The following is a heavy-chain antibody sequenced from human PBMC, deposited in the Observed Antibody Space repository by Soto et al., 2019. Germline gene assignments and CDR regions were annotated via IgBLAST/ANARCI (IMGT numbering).Heavy chain of an antibody. J-gene: IGHJ6*02. CDR2: INPNSGGT. CDR1: GYTFTGYY. V-gene: IGHV1-2*04. Sequence: ASVKVSCKASGYTFTGYYMHWVRQAPGQGLEWMGWINPNSGGTNYAQKFQGWVTMTRDTSISTAYMELSRLRSDDTAVYYCAREDGMEYDYYYGMDVWGQGTTVTVSS. CDR3: AREDGMEYDYYYGMDV. D-gene: IGHD1-26*01.